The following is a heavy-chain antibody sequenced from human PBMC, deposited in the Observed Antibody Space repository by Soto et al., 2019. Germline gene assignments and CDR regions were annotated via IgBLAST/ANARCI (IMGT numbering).Heavy chain of an antibody. V-gene: IGHV3-15*01. Sequence: PGGSLRLSCAASGFTFSNAWMSWVRQAPGKGLEWVGRIKSKTDGGTTDYAAPVKGRFTISRDDSKNTLYLQMNSLKTEDTAVYYCTTVPPSRLNLEWLLSHYYYGMDVWGQGTTVTVSS. CDR3: TTVPPSRLNLEWLLSHYYYGMDV. J-gene: IGHJ6*02. CDR2: IKSKTDGGTT. D-gene: IGHD3-3*01. CDR1: GFTFSNAW.